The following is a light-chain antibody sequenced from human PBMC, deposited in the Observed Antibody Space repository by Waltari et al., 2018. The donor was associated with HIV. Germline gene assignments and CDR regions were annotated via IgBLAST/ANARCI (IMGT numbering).Light chain of an antibody. CDR3: SSYAGSNRFVV. V-gene: IGLV2-8*01. CDR2: EVT. J-gene: IGLJ2*01. Sequence: QSALTQPPSASGSPGQSVAIPCTGTSSDIGAYNFVSWYQQQPGSAPKLIIFEVTKRPTGVPARFSGSKSGNTASLTVSGLLPEDDADYYCSSYAGSNRFVVFGGGTRLTVL. CDR1: SSDIGAYNF.